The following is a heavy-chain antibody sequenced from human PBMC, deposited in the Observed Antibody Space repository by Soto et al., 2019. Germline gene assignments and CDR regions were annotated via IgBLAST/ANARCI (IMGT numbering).Heavy chain of an antibody. CDR3: ARAHYSEFAYFQH. V-gene: IGHV4-61*01. CDR2: IYYSGST. D-gene: IGHD3-22*01. J-gene: IGHJ1*01. CDR1: GGSVSSGSYY. Sequence: QVQLQESGPGLVKPSETLSLTCTVSGGSVSSGSYYWSWIRQPPGKGLEWIGYIYYSGSTNYNPSLKSRVTISVDTSKNQFSLKLSSVTAADTAVYYCARAHYSEFAYFQHWGQGTLVTVSS.